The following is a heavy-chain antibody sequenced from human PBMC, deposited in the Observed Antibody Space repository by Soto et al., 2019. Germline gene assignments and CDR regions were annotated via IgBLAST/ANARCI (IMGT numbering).Heavy chain of an antibody. J-gene: IGHJ4*02. CDR1: GGSISGDNW. CDR2: MYHSGNT. CDR3: GRASASSMLRGVIIN. V-gene: IGHV4-4*02. D-gene: IGHD3-10*01. Sequence: SETLSLTCAVSGGSISGDNWWSWVRQPPGKGLEWIGEMYHSGNTNYNPSLKSRVTISVDKSKNQFPMKMTSVTAADTALYYCGRASASSMLRGVIINWGQGTQVTVSS.